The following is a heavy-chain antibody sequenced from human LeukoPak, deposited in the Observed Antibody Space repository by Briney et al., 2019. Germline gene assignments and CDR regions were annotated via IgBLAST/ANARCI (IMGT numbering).Heavy chain of an antibody. V-gene: IGHV3-74*01. D-gene: IGHD1-26*01. CDR3: ARERGRGRDSPWFDY. CDR2: IASDGSST. J-gene: IGHJ4*02. Sequence: PGGSLRFSCAASGFTFSSYWMNWVRQAPGKGLVWVSRIASDGSSTTYADSVKGRFSISRDNAKNTLDLQMTGLRAEDTAVYYCARERGRGRDSPWFDYWGQGTLVTVSS. CDR1: GFTFSSYW.